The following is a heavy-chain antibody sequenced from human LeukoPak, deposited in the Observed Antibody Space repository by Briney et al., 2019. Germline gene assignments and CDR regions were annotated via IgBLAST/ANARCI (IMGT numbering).Heavy chain of an antibody. CDR2: IYYSGST. Sequence: SETLSLTCTVSGGSISSYYWSWIRQPPGKGLEWLGYIYYSGSTNYNPSLKSRVTISVDTSKNQFSLKLSSVTAADTAVYYCARVVGDGYSPGFDYWGQGTLVTVSS. CDR1: GGSISSYY. D-gene: IGHD5-24*01. V-gene: IGHV4-59*01. CDR3: ARVVGDGYSPGFDY. J-gene: IGHJ4*02.